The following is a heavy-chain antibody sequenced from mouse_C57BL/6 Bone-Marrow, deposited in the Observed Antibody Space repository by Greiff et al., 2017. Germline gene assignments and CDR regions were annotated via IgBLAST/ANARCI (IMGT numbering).Heavy chain of an antibody. V-gene: IGHV1-50*01. J-gene: IGHJ3*01. CDR3: ARPYYYGSSCGFAY. D-gene: IGHD1-1*01. CDR1: GYTFTSYW. CDR2: IDPSDSYT. Sequence: QVQLQQPGAELVKPGASVKLSCKASGYTFTSYWMQWVKQRPGQGLEWIGEIDPSDSYTNYNQKFKGKATVTVDTSSSTAYMQLSSLTSEDSAVYYCARPYYYGSSCGFAYWGQGTLVTVSA.